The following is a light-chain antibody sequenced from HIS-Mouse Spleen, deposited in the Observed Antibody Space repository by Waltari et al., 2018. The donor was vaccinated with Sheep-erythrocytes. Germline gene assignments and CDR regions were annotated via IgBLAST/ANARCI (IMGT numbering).Light chain of an antibody. CDR3: QAWDSSTVV. CDR1: KLGDKY. CDR2: QVS. J-gene: IGLJ2*01. V-gene: IGLV3-1*01. Sequence: SYELTQPPSVSVSPGQTASITCSGDKLGDKYACWYQQKPGQSPVLVIYQVSKRPSGIPELFSGSNSGNTATLTISGTQAMDEADYYCQAWDSSTVVFGGGTKLTVL.